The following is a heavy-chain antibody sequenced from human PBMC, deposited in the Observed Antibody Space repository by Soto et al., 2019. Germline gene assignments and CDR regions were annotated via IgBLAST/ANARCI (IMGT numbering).Heavy chain of an antibody. D-gene: IGHD1-1*01. V-gene: IGHV1-8*01. J-gene: IGHJ4*02. CDR3: ARVGGNWNDDYFDY. CDR1: GYTFSDHD. CDR2: MNPNSGDT. Sequence: GASVKVCCKASGYTFSDHDINWVRQDSGQGPEWLGWMNPNSGDTGYAQNFQGRVTMIRDTSKRTAYMELSSLRSEDTAVYYCARVGGNWNDDYFDYWGQGTLVTVSS.